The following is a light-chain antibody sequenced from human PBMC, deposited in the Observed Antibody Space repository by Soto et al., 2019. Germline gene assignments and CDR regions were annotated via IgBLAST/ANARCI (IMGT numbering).Light chain of an antibody. Sequence: IVMTQSPATLSVSPGEGVTLSCRASENVGTNLAWSQQKPGQAPRLLIYGSSTRATGIPATFSGSGSGTEFTLTISSLQSEDSAIYYCQQYNNWGLSFGGGTKVEIK. CDR2: GSS. CDR1: ENVGTN. V-gene: IGKV3D-15*01. J-gene: IGKJ4*01. CDR3: QQYNNWGLS.